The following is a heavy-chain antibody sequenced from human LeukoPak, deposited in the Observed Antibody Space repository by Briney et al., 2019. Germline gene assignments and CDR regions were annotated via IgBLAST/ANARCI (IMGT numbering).Heavy chain of an antibody. J-gene: IGHJ4*02. CDR2: IFWDDDK. V-gene: IGHV2-5*02. D-gene: IGHD6-19*01. CDR1: GFSLSTSGVG. CDR3: AHGYHDGAVLAGSKFLYYYDY. Sequence: SGPTLVNPTQTLTLTCTFSGFSLSTSGVGVGWIRQPPGEALQWLALIFWDDDKRFSPSLKSRVTITQNTSKKQIVLTLANMDPVDTATSYCAHGYHDGAVLAGSKFLYYYDYWGLGTLVTVSS.